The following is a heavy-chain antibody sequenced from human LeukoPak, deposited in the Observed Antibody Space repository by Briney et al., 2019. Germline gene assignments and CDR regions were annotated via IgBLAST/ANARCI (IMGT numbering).Heavy chain of an antibody. CDR1: GGSIGSYY. CDR2: IYTSGST. CDR3: AGGPIVGAPHFDY. J-gene: IGHJ4*02. Sequence: SETLSLTCTVSGGSIGSYYWSWIRQPAGKGLEWIGRIYTSGSTNYNPSLKSRVTMSIDTSKNQFSPKLSSVTAADTAVYYCAGGPIVGAPHFDYWGQGILVTVSS. V-gene: IGHV4-4*07. D-gene: IGHD1-26*01.